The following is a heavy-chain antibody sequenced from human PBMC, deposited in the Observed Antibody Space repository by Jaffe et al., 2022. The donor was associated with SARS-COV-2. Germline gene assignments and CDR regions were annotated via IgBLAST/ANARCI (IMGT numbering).Heavy chain of an antibody. D-gene: IGHD3-3*01. CDR3: ARAPSPIRRFGLDV. CDR1: GFNFISDT. J-gene: IGHJ6*02. Sequence: EEQLVESGGGLVKPGGSLRLSCVASGFNFISDTMTWVRQAPGKGLEWVSSIGLDTRYIYYSGSVRGRFTISRDNAKSSFYLEMNSLRVDDTAVYYCARAPSPIRRFGLDVWGQGTTVIVSS. CDR2: IGLDTRYI. V-gene: IGHV3-21*01.